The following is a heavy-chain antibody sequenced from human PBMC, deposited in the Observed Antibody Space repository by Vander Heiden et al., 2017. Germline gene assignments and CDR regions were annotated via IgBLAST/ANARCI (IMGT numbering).Heavy chain of an antibody. CDR2: VNPHSGGT. D-gene: IGHD5-18*01. V-gene: IGHV1-2*02. Sequence: HVQLVQSGAEEKKPGPSVKVSCKASGYTITGYYLHWVRQAPGQGLEWMGWVNPHSGGTKTAQKFQGMVTMTRDTSVSTANMEWSSLRSDDTAVYYGARGYNYGTYIDYWGQGTLVTVSS. J-gene: IGHJ4*02. CDR3: ARGYNYGTYIDY. CDR1: GYTITGYY.